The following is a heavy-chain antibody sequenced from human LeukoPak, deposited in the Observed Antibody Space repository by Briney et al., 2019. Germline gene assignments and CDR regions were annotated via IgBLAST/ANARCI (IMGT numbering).Heavy chain of an antibody. J-gene: IGHJ3*02. CDR1: GGSISSYY. V-gene: IGHV4-59*08. CDR2: IYYSGST. D-gene: IGHD4-23*01. Sequence: KPSETLSLTCTVSGGSISSYYWNWIRQPPGKGLEWIGYIYYSGSTNYNPSLKSRVTISVDTSKNQFSLNLSSVTAADTAVYYCARPRGKGAFDIWGQGTMVTVSS. CDR3: ARPRGKGAFDI.